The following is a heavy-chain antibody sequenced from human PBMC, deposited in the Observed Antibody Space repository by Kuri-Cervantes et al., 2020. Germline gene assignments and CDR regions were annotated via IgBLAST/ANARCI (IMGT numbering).Heavy chain of an antibody. CDR2: IYISRST. CDR1: GGSISGYY. CDR3: ARGEISGYYYGFDY. D-gene: IGHD3-22*01. J-gene: IGHJ4*02. V-gene: IGHV4-4*07. Sequence: SETLSLTCTVSGGSISGYYWSWLRQPAGKGLEWIGRIYISRSTEYNPSLESRVTMSVDTSKNQFSLKLNSVTAADTAVYYCARGEISGYYYGFDYWGQGTLVTVSS.